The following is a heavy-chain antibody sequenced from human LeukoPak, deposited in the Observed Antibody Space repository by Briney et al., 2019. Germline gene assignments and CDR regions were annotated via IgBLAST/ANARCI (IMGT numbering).Heavy chain of an antibody. CDR2: IKQDGSEK. V-gene: IGHV3-7*03. CDR3: AKEQYSSSLLPAY. D-gene: IGHD6-6*01. Sequence: PGGSLRLSCAASGFNFINYLMNWVRQAPGKGLEWVANIKQDGSEKYYVDSVKGRFTISRDNAKNSLYLQMNSLRAEDAAVYYCAKEQYSSSLLPAYWGQGTLVTVSS. J-gene: IGHJ4*02. CDR1: GFNFINYL.